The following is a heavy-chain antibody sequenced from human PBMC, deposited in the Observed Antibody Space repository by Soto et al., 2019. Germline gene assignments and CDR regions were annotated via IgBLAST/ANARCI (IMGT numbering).Heavy chain of an antibody. V-gene: IGHV4-39*01. D-gene: IGHD6-19*01. Sequence: QLQLHESGPGLGKPSETLSLTCAVSVDSMSSRDYYWGWIRQPPGKGLEWIGSIYYSGSTYYNPSLQSRVAISVDTSKNQFSLKLKSVTAADTAIYYCARRTVNIRTFYSGLKTHCFDYWGQGAPVTVSS. CDR1: VDSMSSRDYY. CDR2: IYYSGST. CDR3: ARRTVNIRTFYSGLKTHCFDY. J-gene: IGHJ4*02.